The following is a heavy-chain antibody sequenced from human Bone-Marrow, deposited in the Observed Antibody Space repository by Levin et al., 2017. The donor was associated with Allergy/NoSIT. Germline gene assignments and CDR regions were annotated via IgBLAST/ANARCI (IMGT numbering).Heavy chain of an antibody. Sequence: SETLSLTCTVSGGSISSSSYYWGWIRQPPGKGLEWIGSIYYSGSTYYNPSLKSRVTISVDTSKNQFSLKLSSVTAADTAVYYCARLDSRRSSGYYYVGWMYYFDYWGQGTLVTVSS. D-gene: IGHD3-22*01. CDR2: IYYSGST. CDR1: GGSISSSSYY. J-gene: IGHJ4*02. V-gene: IGHV4-39*01. CDR3: ARLDSRRSSGYYYVGWMYYFDY.